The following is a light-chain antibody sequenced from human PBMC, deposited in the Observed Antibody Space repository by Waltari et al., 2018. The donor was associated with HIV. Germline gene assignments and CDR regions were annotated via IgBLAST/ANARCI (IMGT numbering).Light chain of an antibody. CDR1: SLRSFF. J-gene: IGLJ1*01. CDR2: GGN. Sequence: SSELTQDPIVSVALGQTIKITCQGDSLRSFFANWYQHRPGPAPVLVVYGGNRRPSGIPDRFSASNSGNTSSLIISKSEAGDEADYFCHSRDTNGERYVFGGGTRVNVL. V-gene: IGLV3-19*01. CDR3: HSRDTNGERYV.